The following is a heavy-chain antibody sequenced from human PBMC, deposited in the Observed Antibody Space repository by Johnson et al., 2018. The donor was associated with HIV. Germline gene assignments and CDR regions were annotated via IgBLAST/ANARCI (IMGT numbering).Heavy chain of an antibody. J-gene: IGHJ3*02. CDR3: AKAQTSHSAFDI. Sequence: QMLLVESGGGLVQPGGSLRLSCAASGFTFSSYGMHWVRQAPGKGLEWVAFIRYDGSNKYYADSVKGRFTISRDNSKNTLYLQMNSLRAEDTAVYYCAKAQTSHSAFDIWGQGTMVTVSS. V-gene: IGHV3-30*02. D-gene: IGHD1/OR15-1a*01. CDR1: GFTFSSYG. CDR2: IRYDGSNK.